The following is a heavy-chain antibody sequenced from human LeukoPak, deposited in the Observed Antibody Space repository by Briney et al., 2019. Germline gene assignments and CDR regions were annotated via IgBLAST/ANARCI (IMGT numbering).Heavy chain of an antibody. Sequence: SVKVPCKASGGTFSSYAISWVRQAPGQGLEWMGRIIPILGIANYAQKFQGRVTITADKSTSTAYMELSSLRSEDTAVYYCASPPAKYYYDSSGYYPLDYWGQGTLVTVSS. D-gene: IGHD3-22*01. V-gene: IGHV1-69*04. CDR2: IIPILGIA. CDR3: ASPPAKYYYDSSGYYPLDY. CDR1: GGTFSSYA. J-gene: IGHJ4*02.